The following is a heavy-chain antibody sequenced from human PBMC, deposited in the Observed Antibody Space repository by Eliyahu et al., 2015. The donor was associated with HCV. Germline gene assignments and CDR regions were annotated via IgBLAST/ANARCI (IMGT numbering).Heavy chain of an antibody. CDR1: GYTFTTYV. CDR3: AREKSTVNFDL. J-gene: IGHJ4*02. CDR2: MNVANGNT. V-gene: IGHV1-3*01. D-gene: IGHD4-11*01. Sequence: KASGYTFTTYVMHWVRQAPGQRLEWMGWMNVANGNTKYSQKLQGRVTLTRDTSASTAYMELSSLRSEDTAVYYCAREKSTVNFDLWGQGTLVTVSS.